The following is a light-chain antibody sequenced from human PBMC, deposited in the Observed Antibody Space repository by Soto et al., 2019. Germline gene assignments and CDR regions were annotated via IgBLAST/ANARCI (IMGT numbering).Light chain of an antibody. Sequence: DIQLTQSPSFLSASVGDRVTITCRASQGISSYLAWYQQRPGEPPELLIYGASTLRPGVASRFSGSGSGTEFTLTISSLQPEDLATYYCQQLHSYPYTFGQGTKLEIK. CDR2: GAS. CDR3: QQLHSYPYT. V-gene: IGKV1-9*01. J-gene: IGKJ2*01. CDR1: QGISSY.